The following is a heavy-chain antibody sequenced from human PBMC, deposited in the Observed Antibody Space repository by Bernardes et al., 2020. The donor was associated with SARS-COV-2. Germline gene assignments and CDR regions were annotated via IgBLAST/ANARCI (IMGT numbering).Heavy chain of an antibody. J-gene: IGHJ3*01. Sequence: GSLRLSCAASGFTFGMYAMTWVRQAPGKGLEWVSGISGSGGRTYYADSVRGRFTTSRDNTRTSVFLQMESLRAEDTAVYYCARDVGGTDWRFGFDVWGPGTMVHVSS. D-gene: IGHD3-9*01. CDR1: GFTFGMYA. V-gene: IGHV3-23*01. CDR2: ISGSGGRT. CDR3: ARDVGGTDWRFGFDV.